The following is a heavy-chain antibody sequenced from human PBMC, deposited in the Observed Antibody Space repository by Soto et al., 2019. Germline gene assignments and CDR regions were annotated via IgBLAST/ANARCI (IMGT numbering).Heavy chain of an antibody. CDR1: GGSISSGDYY. J-gene: IGHJ4*02. CDR3: ARVGLNYGYTPFDY. D-gene: IGHD3-10*01. Sequence: QVQLQESGPGLVKPSQTLSLTCTVSGGSISSGDYYWSWIRQPPAKGLEWIGYIYYSGSTYYNPSLKGRVTISVDTCRNQSSLKLSSVTAADTAVYYCARVGLNYGYTPFDYWGQGTLVTVSS. V-gene: IGHV4-30-4*01. CDR2: IYYSGST.